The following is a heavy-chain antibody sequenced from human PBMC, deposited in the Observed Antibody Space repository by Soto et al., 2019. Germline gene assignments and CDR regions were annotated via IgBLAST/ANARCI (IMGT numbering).Heavy chain of an antibody. J-gene: IGHJ4*02. D-gene: IGHD6-19*01. Sequence: QVQLQESGPGLVKPSQTLSLTCTVSGGSISSGGYYWSWLRQHPGKGLEWIGYIYYSGSTYYNPSLKSRVTISVDTSKNQFSLKLSSVTAADTAVYYCARWRQWLVRDYFDYWGQGTLVTVSS. V-gene: IGHV4-31*03. CDR3: ARWRQWLVRDYFDY. CDR2: IYYSGST. CDR1: GGSISSGGYY.